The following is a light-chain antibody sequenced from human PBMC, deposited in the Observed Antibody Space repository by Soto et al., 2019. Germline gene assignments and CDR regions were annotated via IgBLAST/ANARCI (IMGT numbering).Light chain of an antibody. CDR3: AEWDDSLNGRV. J-gene: IGLJ1*01. CDR2: YDN. Sequence: QPVLTQPPSASGTPGQRVTISCSGSNSNIGSNTVNWYQQLPGTAPKLLIYYDNLRPSGVPDRISGSKSGTSASLAISGLQSDDEADYYCAEWDDSLNGRVFGTGTKVTVL. V-gene: IGLV1-44*01. CDR1: NSNIGSNT.